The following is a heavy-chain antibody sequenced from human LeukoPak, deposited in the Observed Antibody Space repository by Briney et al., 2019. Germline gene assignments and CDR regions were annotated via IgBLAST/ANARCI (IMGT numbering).Heavy chain of an antibody. CDR2: IRYDGSNK. V-gene: IGHV3-30*02. CDR3: AKDLRAYSYNYVGFDY. Sequence: GGSLRLSCAASEFTFSSHGIHWVRQAPGKGLEWVAFIRYDGSNKYYTDSVKGRFTISRDNSKNTLYLQMNSLRTEDTAAYYCAKDLRAYSYNYVGFDYWGQGTLVTVSS. J-gene: IGHJ4*02. CDR1: EFTFSSHG. D-gene: IGHD3-16*01.